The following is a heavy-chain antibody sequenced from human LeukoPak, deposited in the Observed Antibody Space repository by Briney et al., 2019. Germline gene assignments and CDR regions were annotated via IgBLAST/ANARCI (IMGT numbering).Heavy chain of an antibody. D-gene: IGHD3-10*01. CDR1: GGSISSYY. Sequence: SETLSLTCTVSGGSISSYYWNWIRQPPGKGLEWIGYIYYSGSTNYNPSLKSRVTISVDTSKNQFSLKLSSVTAADKAVYYCARSLYYYGSDSFDIWGQGTMVSVSS. J-gene: IGHJ3*02. V-gene: IGHV4-59*01. CDR3: ARSLYYYGSDSFDI. CDR2: IYYSGST.